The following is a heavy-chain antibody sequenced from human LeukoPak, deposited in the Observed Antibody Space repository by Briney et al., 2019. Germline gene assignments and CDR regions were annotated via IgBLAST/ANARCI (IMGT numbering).Heavy chain of an antibody. CDR3: AKDPHIAVAGTTPGYLQH. J-gene: IGHJ1*01. V-gene: IGHV3-23*01. CDR2: ISGSGGST. D-gene: IGHD6-19*01. Sequence: QPGGPLRLSCAASGFTFSSYAMSWVRQAPGKGLEWVSAISGSGGSTYYADSVKGRFTISRDNSKNTLYLQMNSLRAEDTGVYYCAKDPHIAVAGTTPGYLQHWGQGTLVTVSS. CDR1: GFTFSSYA.